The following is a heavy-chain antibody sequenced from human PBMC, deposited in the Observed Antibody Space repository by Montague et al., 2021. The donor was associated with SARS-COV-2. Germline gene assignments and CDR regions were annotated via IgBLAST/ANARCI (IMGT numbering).Heavy chain of an antibody. Sequence: SLRLSCAASGFTFSNSAMNWARQAPGKGLEWVSGISGGGGGTHYADSVKGRFTISRDNSKKALYLQMNSLRAEDTALYCCAKDPNYYGLGYGMDTWGHGTPVTVSS. CDR2: ISGGGGGT. CDR3: AKDPNYYGLGYGMDT. J-gene: IGHJ6*02. CDR1: GFTFSNSA. V-gene: IGHV3-23*01. D-gene: IGHD3-10*01.